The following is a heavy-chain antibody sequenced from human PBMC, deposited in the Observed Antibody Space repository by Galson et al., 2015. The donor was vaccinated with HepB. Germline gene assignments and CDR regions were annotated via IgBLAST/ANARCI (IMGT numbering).Heavy chain of an antibody. Sequence: SVKVSCKASGYTFTSYYMHWVRQAPGQGLEWMGIINPSGGSTSYAQKFQGRVTMTRDTSTSTVYMELSSLRSEDTAVYYCARGVGSGYYRSNAFDIWGQGTMVTVSS. D-gene: IGHD3-22*01. V-gene: IGHV1-46*01. J-gene: IGHJ3*02. CDR2: INPSGGST. CDR3: ARGVGSGYYRSNAFDI. CDR1: GYTFTSYY.